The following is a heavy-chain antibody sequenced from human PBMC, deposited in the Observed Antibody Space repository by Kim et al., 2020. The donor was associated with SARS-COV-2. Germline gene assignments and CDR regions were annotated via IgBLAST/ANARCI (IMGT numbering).Heavy chain of an antibody. CDR2: IGTAGDT. CDR3: ARVGTGEGLDY. V-gene: IGHV3-13*04. Sequence: GGSLRLSCAASGFTFSSYDMHWVRQATGKGLEWVSVIGTAGDTYYQGSVKGRFTISRENAKNSLYLQMNSLRAGDTAVYYCARVGTGEGLDYWGQGTLVTVSS. CDR1: GFTFSSYD. J-gene: IGHJ4*02. D-gene: IGHD1-1*01.